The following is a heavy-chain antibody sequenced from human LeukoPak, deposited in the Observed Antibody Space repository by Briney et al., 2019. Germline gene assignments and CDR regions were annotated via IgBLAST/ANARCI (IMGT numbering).Heavy chain of an antibody. CDR2: VNADGGNT. V-gene: IGHV3-23*01. Sequence: GGSLRLSCAASGFTFDNYRMSWVRQAPGKGLEWVSTVNADGGNTYYADSVKGRFTISRDNSKSTLILQMNSLRVEDTALYYCTKRVKYGGTWDHFADWGQGTLITVSS. CDR1: GFTFDNYR. J-gene: IGHJ4*02. CDR3: TKRVKYGGTWDHFAD. D-gene: IGHD1-26*01.